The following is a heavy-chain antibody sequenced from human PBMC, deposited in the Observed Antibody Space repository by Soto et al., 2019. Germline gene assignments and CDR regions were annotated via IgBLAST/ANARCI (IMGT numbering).Heavy chain of an antibody. CDR1: GFIFSSST. Sequence: GGSLRLSCAASGFIFSSSTLSWVRQAPGKGLEWVSCISPSSSYIYYAYSVKGRFSISRNNAKNSLFLEMNNLRAEDTAVYYCARETRDSSAGVQGTLVTVSS. CDR2: ISPSSSYI. CDR3: ARETRDSSA. J-gene: IGHJ4*02. V-gene: IGHV3-21*01. D-gene: IGHD1-1*01.